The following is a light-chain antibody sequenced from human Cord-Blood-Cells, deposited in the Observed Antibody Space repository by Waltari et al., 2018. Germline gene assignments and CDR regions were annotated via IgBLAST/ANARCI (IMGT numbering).Light chain of an antibody. V-gene: IGKV1-5*01. CDR2: DAS. CDR3: QQYNSYSPLT. J-gene: IGKJ4*01. CDR1: QSISSW. Sequence: DIQMTQSPSPLSASVGDRVTINCRASQSISSWLAWYQQKPGKAPKLLIYDASSLESGVPSRFSGSGSGTEFTLTISSLQPDDFATYYCQQYNSYSPLTFGGGTKVEIK.